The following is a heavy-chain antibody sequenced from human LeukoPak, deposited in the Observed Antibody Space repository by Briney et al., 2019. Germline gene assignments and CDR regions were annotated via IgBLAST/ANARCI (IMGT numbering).Heavy chain of an antibody. V-gene: IGHV5-51*01. CDR3: ARHGGSFLLDAFDI. Sequence: GESLKISCKGSGYDFTYYWIGWVRQMPGKGLEWMGIIYPGDSDTRYGPSFQGQVAISADKSISTVHLQWSSLQASDTAMYYCARHGGSFLLDAFDIWGQGTMVTVSS. D-gene: IGHD2/OR15-2a*01. J-gene: IGHJ3*02. CDR2: IYPGDSDT. CDR1: GYDFTYYW.